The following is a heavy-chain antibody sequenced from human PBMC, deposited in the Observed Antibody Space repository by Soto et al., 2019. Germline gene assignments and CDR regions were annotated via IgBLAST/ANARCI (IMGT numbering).Heavy chain of an antibody. Sequence: QVQLVQSGAEVKNPGASVKVSCKASGYSFTRYGIGWARQAPGQGLEWMGWINAYNGNTNYAQNLQGRLTLTTDTXXTTAYMELRSPRSNDTAIYYCAMVDVYVTPSPQDVWGQGTTVTVSS. CDR1: GYSFTRYG. CDR3: AMVDVYVTPSPQDV. D-gene: IGHD3-16*01. V-gene: IGHV1-18*01. CDR2: INAYNGNT. J-gene: IGHJ6*02.